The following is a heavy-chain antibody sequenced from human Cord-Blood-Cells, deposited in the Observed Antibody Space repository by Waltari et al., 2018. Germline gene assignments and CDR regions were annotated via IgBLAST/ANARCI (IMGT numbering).Heavy chain of an antibody. J-gene: IGHJ6*03. CDR3: ARERGYDFWSGYYYYMDV. V-gene: IGHV4-4*07. CDR1: GGSISSYY. CDR2: IYTSGST. Sequence: QVQLQESGPGLVKPSETLSLTCTVSGGSISSYYWSWIRQPAGKGLEWIGRIYTSGSTNYNPSLKSRVTMSVDTSKNQFSLKLSSVTAADTAVYYWARERGYDFWSGYYYYMDVWGKGTTVTVSS. D-gene: IGHD3-3*01.